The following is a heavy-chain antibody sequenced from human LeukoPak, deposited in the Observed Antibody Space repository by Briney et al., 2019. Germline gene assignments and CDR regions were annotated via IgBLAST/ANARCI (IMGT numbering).Heavy chain of an antibody. D-gene: IGHD1-7*01. CDR2: ISSSGSTI. Sequence: GGSLRLSCAASGFTFSSYEMNWVRQAPGKGLEWVSYISSSGSTIYYADSVKGRFTISRDNFKNTLYLRMNSLRVEDTAIYYCAKATVPQSGTRYFYYMDVWGKGTTVTVSS. V-gene: IGHV3-48*03. CDR1: GFTFSSYE. CDR3: AKATVPQSGTRYFYYMDV. J-gene: IGHJ6*03.